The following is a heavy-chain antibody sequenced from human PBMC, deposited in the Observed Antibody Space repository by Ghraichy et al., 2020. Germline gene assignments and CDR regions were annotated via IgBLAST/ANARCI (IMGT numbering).Heavy chain of an antibody. CDR2: ISGSGGST. D-gene: IGHD2-2*01. Sequence: GGSLRLSCAASGFTFSSYAMSWVRQAPGKGLEWVSAISGSGGSTYYADSVKGRFTISRDNSKNTLYLQMNSLRAEDTAVYYCAKDLRVLGYCSSTSCYPLIDYWGQGTLVTVSS. V-gene: IGHV3-23*01. CDR1: GFTFSSYA. J-gene: IGHJ4*02. CDR3: AKDLRVLGYCSSTSCYPLIDY.